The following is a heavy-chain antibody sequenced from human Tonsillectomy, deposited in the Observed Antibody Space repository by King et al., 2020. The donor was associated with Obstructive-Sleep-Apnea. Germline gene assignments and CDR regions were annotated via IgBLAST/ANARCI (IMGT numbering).Heavy chain of an antibody. CDR1: GGSISSSSYY. V-gene: IGHV4-39*07. J-gene: IGHJ4*02. Sequence: LQLQESGPGLVKPSETLSLTCTVSGGSISSSSYYWGWIRQPPGKGLEWIGSIYYSGSTYYNPSLKSRVTISVDTSKNQFSLKLSSVTAADTAVYYCARDRGDWIFGVLAFFDYWGQGTLVTVSS. CDR2: IYYSGST. D-gene: IGHD3-3*01. CDR3: ARDRGDWIFGVLAFFDY.